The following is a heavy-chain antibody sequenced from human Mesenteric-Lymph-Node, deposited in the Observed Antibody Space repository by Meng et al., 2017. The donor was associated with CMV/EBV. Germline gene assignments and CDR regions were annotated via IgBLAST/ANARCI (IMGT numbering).Heavy chain of an antibody. Sequence: SETLSLTCTVSGGSVSSGSYYWSWIRQPPGKGLEWIANIYYSGNTKYNPSHKSRVTTSIDTSKNQFSLKLSSVTAADTAVYYCARERRGAVAGTFDYWGQGTLVTVSS. CDR3: ARERRGAVAGTFDY. CDR2: IYYSGNT. D-gene: IGHD6-19*01. J-gene: IGHJ4*02. CDR1: GGSVSSGSYY. V-gene: IGHV4-61*01.